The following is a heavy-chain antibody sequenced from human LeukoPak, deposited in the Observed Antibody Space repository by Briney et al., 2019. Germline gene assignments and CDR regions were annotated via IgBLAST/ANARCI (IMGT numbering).Heavy chain of an antibody. V-gene: IGHV3-7*01. D-gene: IGHD6-6*01. CDR2: IKRDGSEK. CDR3: ARAGSRRYSSSSVDFDY. Sequence: GGSLRLSCAASGFTFSSYWMSWVRQAPGKGLEWVANIKRDGSEKYYVDSVKGRLTISRDNVKNSLYLQMNSLRGGDTAVYYCARAGSRRYSSSSVDFDYWGQGTLATVSS. J-gene: IGHJ4*02. CDR1: GFTFSSYW.